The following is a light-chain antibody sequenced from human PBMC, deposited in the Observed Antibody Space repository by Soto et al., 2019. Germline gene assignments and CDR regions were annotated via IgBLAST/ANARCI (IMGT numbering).Light chain of an antibody. V-gene: IGLV2-14*01. Sequence: QSVLTQPASMSGSPGQSITISCTGTSSDVGGYDYVSWYHLHPGKAPKLMVFEVSNRPSGVSYRFSGSKSGNTASLTISGLQAEDEADYFCSSYSISTAYLFGTGTRSPS. CDR2: EVS. J-gene: IGLJ1*01. CDR1: SSDVGGYDY. CDR3: SSYSISTAYL.